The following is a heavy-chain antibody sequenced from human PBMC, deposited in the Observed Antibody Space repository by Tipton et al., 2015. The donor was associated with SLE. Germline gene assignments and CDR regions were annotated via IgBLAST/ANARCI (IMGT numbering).Heavy chain of an antibody. Sequence: VQLVQSGGGLVQPGRSLRLSCAASGFTFDDYAMHWVRQAPGKGLEWVSGISWNSGSIGYADSVKGRFTISRDNAKNSLYLQMNSLRAEDTALYYCAKGGPEVTMIDYFDYWGQGTLVTVSS. J-gene: IGHJ4*02. CDR3: AKGGPEVTMIDYFDY. CDR2: ISWNSGSI. D-gene: IGHD3-22*01. CDR1: GFTFDDYA. V-gene: IGHV3-9*01.